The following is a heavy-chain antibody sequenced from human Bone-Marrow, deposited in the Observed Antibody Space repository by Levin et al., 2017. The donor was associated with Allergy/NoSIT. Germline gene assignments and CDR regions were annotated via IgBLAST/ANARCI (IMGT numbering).Heavy chain of an antibody. CDR1: GFTLSSYS. J-gene: IGHJ6*03. CDR3: ARGLGELVNYYMDV. Sequence: GESLKISCAASGFTLSSYSMNWVRQAPGKGLEWVSSISGSRSYIYYADSVKGRFTISRDDAEDSLYLQMNSLRAEDTAVYYCARGLGELVNYYMDVWGKGTTVTVSS. V-gene: IGHV3-21*01. CDR2: ISGSRSYI. D-gene: IGHD3-10*01.